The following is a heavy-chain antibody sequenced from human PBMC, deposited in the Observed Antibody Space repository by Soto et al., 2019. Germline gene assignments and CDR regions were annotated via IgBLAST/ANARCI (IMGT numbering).Heavy chain of an antibody. CDR1: GYTFTSYD. J-gene: IGHJ5*02. Sequence: ASVKVSCKASGYTFTSYDINWVRQATGQGLEWMGWMNPNSGNTGYAQKFQGRVTMTRNTSISTAYMELSSLRSEDTAVYYCARGGGYYDFWSGYYTGGWFDPWGQGTLVTVSS. CDR3: ARGGGYYDFWSGYYTGGWFDP. D-gene: IGHD3-3*01. V-gene: IGHV1-8*01. CDR2: MNPNSGNT.